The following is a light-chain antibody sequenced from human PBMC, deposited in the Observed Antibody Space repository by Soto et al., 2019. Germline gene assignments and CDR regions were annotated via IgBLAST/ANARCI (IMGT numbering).Light chain of an antibody. CDR1: QTVLYSSNNKNY. Sequence: DIVMTQSPDSLAVSLGERATINCKSSQTVLYSSNNKNYLAWYQQKPGQPPTLLIYWASTRESGVPDRFSGSGSGTDFTLTISSLQAEDVAVYFCQQYYSIPRTFGQGTKVEIK. CDR2: WAS. V-gene: IGKV4-1*01. CDR3: QQYYSIPRT. J-gene: IGKJ1*01.